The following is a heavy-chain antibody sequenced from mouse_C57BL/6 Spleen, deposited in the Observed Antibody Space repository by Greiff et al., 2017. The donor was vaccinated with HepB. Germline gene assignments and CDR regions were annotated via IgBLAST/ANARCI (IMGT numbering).Heavy chain of an antibody. Sequence: EVQLQQSGTVLARPGASVKMSCKTSGYTFTSYWMHWVKQRPGQGLEWIGAIYPGNSDTSYNQKFKGKAKLTAVTSASTAYMELSSLTNEDSAVYYCTSHYGLYYAMDYWGQGTSVTVSS. CDR1: GYTFTSYW. V-gene: IGHV1-5*01. D-gene: IGHD1-2*01. CDR2: IYPGNSDT. CDR3: TSHYGLYYAMDY. J-gene: IGHJ4*01.